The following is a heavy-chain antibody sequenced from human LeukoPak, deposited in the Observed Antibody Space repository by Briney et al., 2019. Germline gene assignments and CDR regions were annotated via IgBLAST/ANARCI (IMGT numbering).Heavy chain of an antibody. V-gene: IGHV4-59*01. CDR1: GGSISSYY. CDR2: IYYSGST. D-gene: IGHD3-3*01. Sequence: PSETLSLTCTVSGGSISSYYWSWIRQPPGKGLEWIGYIYYSGSTNYNPSLKSRVTISVDTSKNQFSLKLSSVTAADTAVYYCARENYDFWSGPGYYYYGMDLWGQGTTVTVSS. CDR3: ARENYDFWSGPGYYYYGMDL. J-gene: IGHJ6*02.